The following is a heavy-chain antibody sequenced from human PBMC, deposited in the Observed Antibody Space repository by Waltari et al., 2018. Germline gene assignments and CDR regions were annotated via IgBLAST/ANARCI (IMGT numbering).Heavy chain of an antibody. J-gene: IGHJ4*02. CDR3: ARFSDYGDKMGLDY. CDR2: IDTSGST. D-gene: IGHD4-17*01. CDR1: GGSITSGSYY. Sequence: QVQLQESGPGLVKPSQTLSLTCTVTGGSITSGSYYWSWLRQPAGKGLEWIGYIDTSGSTNYNPSLKSRVTISVDTSKNQFSLKLSSVTAADTAVYYCARFSDYGDKMGLDYWGQGTLVTVSS. V-gene: IGHV4-61*09.